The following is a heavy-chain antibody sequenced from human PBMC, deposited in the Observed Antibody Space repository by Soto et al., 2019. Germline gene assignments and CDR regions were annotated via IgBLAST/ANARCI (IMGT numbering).Heavy chain of an antibody. J-gene: IGHJ4*02. CDR3: ARLATRYYFDY. V-gene: IGHV4-61*08. D-gene: IGHD1-1*01. CDR1: GGSLSSGDYY. Sequence: TSETLSLTCTVSGGSLSSGDYYWSWIRQPPGKGLEWIGYIYYSGSTNYNPSLKSRVTISVDTSKNQFSLKMSSVTAADTAVYYCARLATRYYFDYWGQGTLDTVSS. CDR2: IYYSGST.